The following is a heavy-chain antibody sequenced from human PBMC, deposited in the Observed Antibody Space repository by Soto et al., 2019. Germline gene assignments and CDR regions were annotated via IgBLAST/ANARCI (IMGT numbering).Heavy chain of an antibody. Sequence: EVQLVESGGGLVKPGGSLRLSCAASGFTFSSYSMNWVHQAPGKGLEWVSSISSSSSYIYYADSVKGRFTISRDNAKNSLYLQMNSLRAEDTAVYYCARGGCRGGSCYSNWFDPWGQGTLGTGSS. CDR3: ARGGCRGGSCYSNWFDP. J-gene: IGHJ5*02. CDR2: ISSSSSYI. CDR1: GFTFSSYS. D-gene: IGHD2-15*01. V-gene: IGHV3-21*01.